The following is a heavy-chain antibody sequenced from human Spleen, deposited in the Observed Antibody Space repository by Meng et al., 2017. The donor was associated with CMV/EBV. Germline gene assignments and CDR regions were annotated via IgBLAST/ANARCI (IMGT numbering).Heavy chain of an antibody. Sequence: SVKVSCQASGYSFTDYSMHWVRQAPGQGLEWMGWINPKTGDTVYALKFQGRVTMTRDSSVSTAYIELNRLRSDDTAVYYCVTGGTDPWGQGTLVTVSS. CDR2: INPKTGDT. CDR1: GYSFTDYS. V-gene: IGHV1-2*02. CDR3: VTGGTDP. D-gene: IGHD1-1*01. J-gene: IGHJ5*02.